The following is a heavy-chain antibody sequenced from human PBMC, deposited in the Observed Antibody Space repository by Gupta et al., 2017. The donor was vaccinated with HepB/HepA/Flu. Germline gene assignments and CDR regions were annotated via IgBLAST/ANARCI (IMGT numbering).Heavy chain of an antibody. CDR2: ISYDGSNK. D-gene: IGHD3-3*01. CDR1: GFTFSSYA. Sequence: QVQLVESGGGVVQPGRSLRLSCAASGFTFSSYAMHWVRQAPGKGLEWVAVISYDGSNKYYADSVKGRFTISRDNSKNTLYLQMNSLRAEDTAVYYCARDSWSGYLDYWGQGTLVTVSS. CDR3: ARDSWSGYLDY. J-gene: IGHJ4*02. V-gene: IGHV3-30-3*01.